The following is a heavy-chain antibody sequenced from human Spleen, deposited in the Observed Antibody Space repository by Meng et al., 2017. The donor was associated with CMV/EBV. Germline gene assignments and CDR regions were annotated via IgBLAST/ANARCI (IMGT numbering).Heavy chain of an antibody. CDR1: GFSFRSYA. CDR2: ISWNSGSI. CDR3: AKGYCSSTSCPWGYYGMDV. D-gene: IGHD2-2*01. Sequence: SLKISCEGSGFSFRSYAMHWVRQAPGKGLEWVSGISWNSGSIGYADSVKGRFTISRDNAKNSLYLQMNSLRAEDTALYYCAKGYCSSTSCPWGYYGMDVWGQGTTVTVSS. V-gene: IGHV3-9*01. J-gene: IGHJ6*02.